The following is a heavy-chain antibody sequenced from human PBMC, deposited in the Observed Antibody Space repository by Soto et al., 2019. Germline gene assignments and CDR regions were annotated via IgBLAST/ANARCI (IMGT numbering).Heavy chain of an antibody. CDR1: GFTFSSNW. Sequence: EVQLVESGGDLVQPGGSLRPSCEASGFTFSSNWMHWVRQGPGKGLVWVSRMNPDGSTRGYEDSVKGRFTISRDNARNTVFLQMSSLRAEDTAVYYCARGGEVGAGQYYLDDSWGQGTLVTVSS. J-gene: IGHJ4*02. D-gene: IGHD2-21*01. CDR3: ARGGEVGAGQYYLDDS. V-gene: IGHV3-74*01. CDR2: MNPDGSTR.